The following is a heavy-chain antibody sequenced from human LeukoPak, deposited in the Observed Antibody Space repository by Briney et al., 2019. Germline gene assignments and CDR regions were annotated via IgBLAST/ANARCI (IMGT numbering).Heavy chain of an antibody. CDR3: AKDADTAKWYYYYGMDV. CDR2: ISYDGSNK. Sequence: GGSLRLSCAASGFTFSSYGMHWGPPAPGEGLGWVAVISYDGSNKYYADSVKGRFTNSRDNSKNTLYLKMNSLRAEDTAVYYCAKDADTAKWYYYYGMDVWGQGTTVTVSS. J-gene: IGHJ6*02. CDR1: GFTFSSYG. D-gene: IGHD5-18*01. V-gene: IGHV3-30*18.